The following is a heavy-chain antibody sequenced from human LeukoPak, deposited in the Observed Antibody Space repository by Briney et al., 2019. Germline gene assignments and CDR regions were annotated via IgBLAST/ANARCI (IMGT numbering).Heavy chain of an antibody. Sequence: GASVKVSCKVSGYTFTDYYMHWVQQAAGQGLEWMGRINANSGGTEYAQNFQGRVTMTRDTSISTASMELSRLTSDDTAVYYCARDLSSTSNWELDSWGQGTLVTVSS. CDR1: GYTFTDYY. J-gene: IGHJ4*02. D-gene: IGHD7-27*01. CDR3: ARDLSSTSNWELDS. V-gene: IGHV1-2*06. CDR2: INANSGGT.